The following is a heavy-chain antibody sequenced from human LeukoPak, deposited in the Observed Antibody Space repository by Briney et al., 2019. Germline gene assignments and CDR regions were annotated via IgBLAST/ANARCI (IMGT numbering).Heavy chain of an antibody. V-gene: IGHV4-39*01. CDR1: GDSISSSSYY. D-gene: IGHD5-18*01. J-gene: IGHJ4*02. CDR2: INYSGST. CDR3: ATSGYIGNARFDS. Sequence: SETLSLTCTVSGDSISSSSYYWGWIRQPPGKGLEWIGSINYSGSTYYNPSLKSRVTISVDTSKNQFSLELRSVTAADTAVYYCATSGYIGNARFDSWGQGTLLTVSS.